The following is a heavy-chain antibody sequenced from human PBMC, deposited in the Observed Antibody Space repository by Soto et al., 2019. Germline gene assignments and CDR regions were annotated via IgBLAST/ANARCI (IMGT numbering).Heavy chain of an antibody. CDR2: ISAYTGNT. D-gene: IGHD3-10*01. Sequence: QVQLVQSGTEVQKPGASVKVSCQASGYTFTTYGITWVRQAPGQGLEWMGWISAYTGNTIYAQKFQGRVTMTTDTCTRTAYMDLRSLRSVDTAVYYCARDSYYGSGSSSFFCVFDFWGQGTLVTVSS. CDR3: ARDSYYGSGSSSFFCVFDF. CDR1: GYTFTTYG. J-gene: IGHJ4*02. V-gene: IGHV1-18*01.